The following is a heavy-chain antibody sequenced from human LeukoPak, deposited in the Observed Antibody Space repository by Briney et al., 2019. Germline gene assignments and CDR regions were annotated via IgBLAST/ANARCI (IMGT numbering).Heavy chain of an antibody. CDR3: ARIFYYGSSGLNFDY. D-gene: IGHD3-22*01. CDR2: ISSSSSYI. Sequence: GGSLRLSCAASGFTFSSYSMNWVRQAPGKGLEWVSSISSSSSYIYYADSVKGRFTISRDNAKNSLYLQMNSLRAEDTAVYYCARIFYYGSSGLNFDYWGQGTLVTVSS. V-gene: IGHV3-21*01. CDR1: GFTFSSYS. J-gene: IGHJ4*02.